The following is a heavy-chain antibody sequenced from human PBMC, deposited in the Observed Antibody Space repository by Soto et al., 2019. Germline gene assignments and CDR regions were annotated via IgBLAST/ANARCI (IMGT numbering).Heavy chain of an antibody. Sequence: QVQLQESGPGLVKPSETLSLTCSVSGGSINSYWWSWIRQPAGKGLEWIGRVYSSGTTDYNPSLNRRATLSVETSKNQFSLKLGSVTAADTAGDYWSRDIGSYAYGEGYWGQGIQVTVSS. CDR3: SRDIGSYAYGEGY. CDR1: GGSINSYW. D-gene: IGHD3-10*01. J-gene: IGHJ4*02. CDR2: VYSSGTT. V-gene: IGHV4-4*07.